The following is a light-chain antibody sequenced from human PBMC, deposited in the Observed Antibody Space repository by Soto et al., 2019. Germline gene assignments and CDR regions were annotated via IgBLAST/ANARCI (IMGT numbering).Light chain of an antibody. V-gene: IGKV3-15*01. CDR1: QSVSDN. CDR3: HQYDDWPPGYT. Sequence: EIVLTQSPATLSVSPGERATLSCRASQSVSDNLAWYQQKRGQAPRLLIHDASTRATGIPARFSGSGSGTEFTLTISSLQSEDFAVYYCHQYDDWPPGYTFGQGTKLEV. CDR2: DAS. J-gene: IGKJ2*01.